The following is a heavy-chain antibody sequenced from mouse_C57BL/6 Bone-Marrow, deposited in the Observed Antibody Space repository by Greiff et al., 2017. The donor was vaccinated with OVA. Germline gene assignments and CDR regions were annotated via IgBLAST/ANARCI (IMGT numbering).Heavy chain of an antibody. Sequence: EVQRVESEGGLVQPGSSMKLSCTASGFTFSDYYMAWVRQVPEKGLEWVANINYDGSSTYYLDSLKSRFIISRDNAKNILYLQMSSLKSEDTATYYCARDRCSGYDYFDYWGQGTTLTVSS. D-gene: IGHD3-2*02. CDR3: ARDRCSGYDYFDY. CDR1: GFTFSDYY. CDR2: INYDGSST. V-gene: IGHV5-16*01. J-gene: IGHJ2*01.